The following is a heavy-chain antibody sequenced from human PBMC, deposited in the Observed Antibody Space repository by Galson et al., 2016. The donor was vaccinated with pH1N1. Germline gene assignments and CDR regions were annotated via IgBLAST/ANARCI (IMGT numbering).Heavy chain of an antibody. CDR2: IYHSGST. CDR3: ARSYRGTYVLGGDRGFDY. V-gene: IGHV4-4*02. CDR1: GGSITSNNW. J-gene: IGHJ4*02. Sequence: LSLTCGVSGGSITSNNWWSWVRQPPGMGLEWIGEIYHSGSTKYNPSLESRVTISLDKSKNHFSLRVTSVTAADTAVYYCARSYRGTYVLGGDRGFDYWGQGTLVTVSS. D-gene: IGHD1-26*01.